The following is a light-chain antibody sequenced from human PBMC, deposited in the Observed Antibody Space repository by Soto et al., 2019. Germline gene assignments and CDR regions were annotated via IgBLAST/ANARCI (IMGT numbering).Light chain of an antibody. CDR2: DAS. J-gene: IGKJ4*01. Sequence: EIVMTQCPATLSVAXXXXXTXSXRASQSVSSYLAWYQQKPGQAPRLLIYDASNRATGIPARFSGSGSGTDFTLTISSLEPEDFGVYYCQQRSNWLTFGGGTKVDIK. V-gene: IGKV3-11*01. CDR1: QSVSSY. CDR3: QQRSNWLT.